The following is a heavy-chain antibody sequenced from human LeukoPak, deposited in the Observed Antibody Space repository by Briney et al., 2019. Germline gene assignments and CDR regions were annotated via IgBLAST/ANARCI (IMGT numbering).Heavy chain of an antibody. CDR3: VVYKYILSWSAFDF. Sequence: LGGSLRLSCAISGFTSTTAWMTWVRQAPGKGLEWVADIRQDGSDKYYVDSVKGRFIISRDNAKKSVSLHMNNLRVEDTAVYYCVVYKYILSWSAFDFWGRGTMVTVSS. D-gene: IGHD6-13*01. V-gene: IGHV3-7*01. CDR1: GFTSTTAW. CDR2: IRQDGSDK. J-gene: IGHJ3*01.